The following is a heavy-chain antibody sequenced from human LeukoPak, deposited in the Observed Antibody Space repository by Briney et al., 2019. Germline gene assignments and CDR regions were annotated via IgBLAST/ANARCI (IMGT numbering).Heavy chain of an antibody. D-gene: IGHD3-22*01. Sequence: GGSLRLPCAASGFTFSTYRMNWVRQAPGKGLEWVSYISSSSNYIYYADSVKGRFTISRDNSKNTLYLQMNSLRAEDTAVYYCARAEYYYDSSGSAPPHYYYYMDVWGKGTTVTVSS. J-gene: IGHJ6*03. CDR1: GFTFSTYR. CDR3: ARAEYYYDSSGSAPPHYYYYMDV. CDR2: ISSSSNYI. V-gene: IGHV3-21*01.